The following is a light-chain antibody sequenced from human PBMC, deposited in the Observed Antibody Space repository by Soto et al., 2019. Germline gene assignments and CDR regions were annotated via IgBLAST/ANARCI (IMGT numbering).Light chain of an antibody. CDR3: QQAKTFPLT. Sequence: DIQMTQSPSSVSASVGDRVIITCRASPDLTNWLAWYQQKPGKAPKVLIYAASSLESGVPSRFSGSGSGTEYTLTISSLQPEDFATYHCQQAKTFPLTFGGGTKVESK. J-gene: IGKJ4*01. CDR2: AAS. CDR1: PDLTNW. V-gene: IGKV1D-12*01.